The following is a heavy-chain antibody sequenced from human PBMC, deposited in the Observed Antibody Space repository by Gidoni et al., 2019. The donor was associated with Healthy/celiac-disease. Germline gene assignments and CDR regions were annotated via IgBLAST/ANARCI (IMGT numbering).Heavy chain of an antibody. CDR2: INHRGST. D-gene: IGHD1-26*01. Sequence: QVQLQQWGAGLLKPSETLSLTCAVYGGSLSGYYWCWIRQPPGKGLEWIGEINHRGSTNYNPSLKSRVTISVDTSKNQFSLKMSSVTAADTAVDYCARRDGYNQRHWYRLSQFDLWGRGNLVTVSS. J-gene: IGHJ2*01. CDR1: GGSLSGYY. CDR3: ARRDGYNQRHWYRLSQFDL. V-gene: IGHV4-34*01.